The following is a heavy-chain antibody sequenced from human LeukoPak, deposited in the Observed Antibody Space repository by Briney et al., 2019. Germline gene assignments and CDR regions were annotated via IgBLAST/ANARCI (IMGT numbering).Heavy chain of an antibody. D-gene: IGHD6-13*01. CDR2: IIPSGDTT. CDR3: ARDGSKWNFDY. CDR1: GNSFTSDY. Sequence: ASVKVSCKASGNSFTSDYMHWVRQAPGQGLEWMGRIIPSGDTTHYAQKLQGRVTITRDASTSTVYMVLSSLRSEDTAVYYCARDGSKWNFDYWGQGTLVTVSS. V-gene: IGHV1-46*04. J-gene: IGHJ4*02.